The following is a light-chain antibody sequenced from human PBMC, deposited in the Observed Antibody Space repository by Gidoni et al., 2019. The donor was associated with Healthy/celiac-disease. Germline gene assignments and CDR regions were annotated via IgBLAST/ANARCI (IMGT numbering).Light chain of an antibody. Sequence: DIVMTQSPDSLAVSLGERATINCKSSQSVLYSSNNKNYLAWYQQKPGQPPKLLIYWASTRESGVPDRFSGSGSGTDFTLTISSLQAEDVAVYYCQQYYSPGGFGQGTKVEIK. CDR3: QQYYSPGG. CDR2: WAS. J-gene: IGKJ1*01. CDR1: QSVLYSSNNKNY. V-gene: IGKV4-1*01.